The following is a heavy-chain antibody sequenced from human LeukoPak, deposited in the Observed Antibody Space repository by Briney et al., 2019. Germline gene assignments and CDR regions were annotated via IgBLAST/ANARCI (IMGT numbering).Heavy chain of an antibody. D-gene: IGHD5-18*01. Sequence: SETLSLTCTVSGGSISSYYWSWIRQPPGKGLEWIGYIYYSGSTNYNPSLKSRVTISVDTSKSQFSLKLSSVTAADTAVYYCARHAPIQLWFGALHYYGMDVWGQGTTVTVSS. J-gene: IGHJ6*02. V-gene: IGHV4-59*08. CDR3: ARHAPIQLWFGALHYYGMDV. CDR2: IYYSGST. CDR1: GGSISSYY.